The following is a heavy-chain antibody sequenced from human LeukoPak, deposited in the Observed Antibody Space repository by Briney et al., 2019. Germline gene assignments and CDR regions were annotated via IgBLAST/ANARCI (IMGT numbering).Heavy chain of an antibody. V-gene: IGHV3-48*03. Sequence: GGSLRLSCAASGFTFSSYEMNWVRQAPGKGLEWVSYISSSGSTIYYADSVKGRFTISRDNAKNSLYLQMNSLRAEDTAVYYCARIPSLAVAGINWGQGTLVTVSS. D-gene: IGHD6-19*01. CDR2: ISSSGSTI. J-gene: IGHJ4*02. CDR3: ARIPSLAVAGIN. CDR1: GFTFSSYE.